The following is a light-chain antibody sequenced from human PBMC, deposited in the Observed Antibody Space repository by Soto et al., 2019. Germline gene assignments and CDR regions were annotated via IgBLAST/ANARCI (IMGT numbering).Light chain of an antibody. V-gene: IGKV1-12*01. CDR2: VAS. CDR3: QQASSFPIP. J-gene: IGKJ5*01. Sequence: DIQMTQSPSSVSASVGDRVTITCRASQSVSKWLAWYQQKPGKAPKLLIYVASNLQTGVPSRFSGSGSDTDFTLTISSLQPEDSATYFCQQASSFPIPFGQGTRLEIK. CDR1: QSVSKW.